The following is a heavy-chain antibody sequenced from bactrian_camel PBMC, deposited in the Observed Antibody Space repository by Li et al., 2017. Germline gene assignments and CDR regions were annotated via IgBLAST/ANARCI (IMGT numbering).Heavy chain of an antibody. Sequence: HVQLVESGGGLVQPGGSLRLSCAASGFTFGSYAMSWIRQAPGKGLEWVSSISIVGTETYYSGSVKGRFTISSGAAKNTLYLQLNSLKTEDTAMYYCAKQTNTNMFAFENWGQGTQVTVS. J-gene: IGHJ4*01. CDR2: ISIVGTET. V-gene: IGHV3S7*01. CDR1: GFTFGSYA. CDR3: AKQTNTNMFAFEN.